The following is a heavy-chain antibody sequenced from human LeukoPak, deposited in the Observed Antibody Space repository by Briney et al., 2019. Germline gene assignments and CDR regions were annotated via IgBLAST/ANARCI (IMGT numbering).Heavy chain of an antibody. CDR3: ARGHCSGGSCYPYYFDY. D-gene: IGHD2-15*01. Sequence: GGSLRLSCAASWFTVSSNYMSWVRQAPGKGLEWVSVIYSGGSTYYADSVKGRFTISRDNSKNTVYLQMNSLRAEDTAVYYCARGHCSGGSCYPYYFDYWGQGTLVTVSS. J-gene: IGHJ4*02. CDR1: WFTVSSNY. CDR2: IYSGGST. V-gene: IGHV3-53*01.